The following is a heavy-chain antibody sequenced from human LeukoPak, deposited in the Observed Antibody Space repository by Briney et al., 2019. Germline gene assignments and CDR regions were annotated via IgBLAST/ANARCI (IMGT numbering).Heavy chain of an antibody. D-gene: IGHD7-27*01. Sequence: SQTLSLTCAISGDSVSSNSAAWNWIRLSPSRGLEWLGRTYYRSKWYNDYAVSVKSQITINPDTSKNQFSLQLNSVTPEDTAVYYCARNWGRFERFDYWGPGTLVTVSS. CDR3: ARNWGRFERFDY. V-gene: IGHV6-1*01. CDR1: GDSVSSNSAA. CDR2: TYYRSKWYN. J-gene: IGHJ4*02.